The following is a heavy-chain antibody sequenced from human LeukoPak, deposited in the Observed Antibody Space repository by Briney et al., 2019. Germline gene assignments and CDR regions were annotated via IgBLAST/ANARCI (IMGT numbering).Heavy chain of an antibody. V-gene: IGHV4-39*01. J-gene: IGHJ4*02. CDR3: ATRPYGSGSYYNGAYYFDY. D-gene: IGHD3-10*01. CDR2: IYYSGST. Sequence: PSETLSLTCTVSGGSISSSSYYWGWIRQPPGKGLEWIGSIYYSGSTYYNPSLKSRVTISVDTSKNQLSLKLSSVTAADTAVYYCATRPYGSGSYYNGAYYFDYWGQGTLVTVSS. CDR1: GGSISSSSYY.